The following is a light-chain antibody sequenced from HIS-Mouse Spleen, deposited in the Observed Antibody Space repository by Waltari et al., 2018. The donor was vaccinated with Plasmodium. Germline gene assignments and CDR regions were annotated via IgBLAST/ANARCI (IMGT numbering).Light chain of an antibody. CDR1: QSVSSSY. CDR2: GAS. J-gene: IGKJ1*01. V-gene: IGKV3-20*01. CDR3: QQYGSSGT. Sequence: VLTQSPGTLSLSHGEIATLSCRASQSVSSSYLAWYQQKPGQAPRLLIYGASSRATGIPDRFSGSGSGTDFTLTISRLEPEDFAVYYCQQYGSSGTFGQGTKVEIK.